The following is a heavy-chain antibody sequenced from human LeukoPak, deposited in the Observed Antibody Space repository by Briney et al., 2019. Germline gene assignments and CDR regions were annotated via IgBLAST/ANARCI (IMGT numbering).Heavy chain of an antibody. CDR1: GYTFTHYY. D-gene: IGHD6-19*01. V-gene: IGHV1-46*01. CDR3: ARDGVAGTYYFDY. J-gene: IGHJ4*02. Sequence: ASVKVSCKTSGYTFTHYYLHWVRQAPGQGLEWMGMISLSGGSTSYPQKVQGRVTMTRDTSTSIVYMELSSLRPEDTAVYFCARDGVAGTYYFDYWGQGTVVTVSS. CDR2: ISLSGGST.